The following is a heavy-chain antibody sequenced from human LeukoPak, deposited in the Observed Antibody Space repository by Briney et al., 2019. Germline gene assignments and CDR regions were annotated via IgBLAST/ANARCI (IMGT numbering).Heavy chain of an antibody. V-gene: IGHV3-74*01. Sequence: PGGSLRLSCTASGLTFSTYWVHWVRQAPGKGLVWVSQIKFDGSLASYADSVKGRFTISRDNAKNTVYLQMNRLGTEDTAVYYCVTGHYDSRMYFDLWGRGALVTVSS. D-gene: IGHD3-22*01. CDR2: IKFDGSLA. CDR1: GLTFSTYW. CDR3: VTGHYDSRMYFDL. J-gene: IGHJ2*01.